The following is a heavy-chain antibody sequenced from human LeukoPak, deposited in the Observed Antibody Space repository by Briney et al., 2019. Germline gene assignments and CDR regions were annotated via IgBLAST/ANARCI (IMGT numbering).Heavy chain of an antibody. J-gene: IGHJ6*03. CDR1: GGSISSSSYY. CDR3: ARVTSVIQLYYYYYMDV. CDR2: IYYSGST. V-gene: IGHV4-39*07. D-gene: IGHD5-18*01. Sequence: PSETLSLTCTVSGGSISSSSYYWGWIRQPPGKGLEWIGSIYYSGSTYYNPSLKSRVTISVDTSKNQFSLKLSSVTAADTAVYYCARVTSVIQLYYYYYMDVWGKGTTVTVSS.